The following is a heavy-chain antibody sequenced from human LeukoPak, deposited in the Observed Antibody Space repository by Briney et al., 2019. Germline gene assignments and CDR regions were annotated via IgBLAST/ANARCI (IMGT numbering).Heavy chain of an antibody. CDR1: GGSISSYY. CDR3: ARLHYYGSGSYGGRYFDY. V-gene: IGHV4-59*08. CDR2: IYYSGST. D-gene: IGHD3-10*01. J-gene: IGHJ4*02. Sequence: PSETLSLTCTVSGGSISSYYWSWIRQPPGKGLEWIGYIYYSGSTNYNPSLKSRVTISVDTSKNQFPLKLSSVTAADTAVYYCARLHYYGSGSYGGRYFDYWGQGTLVTVSS.